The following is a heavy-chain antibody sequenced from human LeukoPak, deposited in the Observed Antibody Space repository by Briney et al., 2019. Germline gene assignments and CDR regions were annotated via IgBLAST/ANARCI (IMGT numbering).Heavy chain of an antibody. Sequence: GGSLRLSCAASGFTFSNAWMSWVRQAPGKGLEWVGRIKSKADGGTTDYAAPVKGRFTISRDDSKNTLYLQMNSLKTEDTAVYYCTTYGDYDGGFDYWGQGTLVTVSS. CDR2: IKSKADGGTT. D-gene: IGHD4-17*01. CDR1: GFTFSNAW. J-gene: IGHJ4*02. V-gene: IGHV3-15*01. CDR3: TTYGDYDGGFDY.